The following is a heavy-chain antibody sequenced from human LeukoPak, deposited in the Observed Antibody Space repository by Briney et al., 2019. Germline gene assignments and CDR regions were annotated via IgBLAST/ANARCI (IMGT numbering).Heavy chain of an antibody. D-gene: IGHD5-24*01. CDR3: ARDYKYAFDN. CDR2: IGIDSGNT. J-gene: IGHJ4*02. CDR1: GFTFSDYS. Sequence: EGSLRLSCAASGFTFSDYSMNWVRQAPGKGLEWISYIGIDSGNTNYADSVKGRFTISADKAKNSLYLQMNSLRVEDSAVYYCARDYKYAFDNWGQGTLVTVSS. V-gene: IGHV3-48*01.